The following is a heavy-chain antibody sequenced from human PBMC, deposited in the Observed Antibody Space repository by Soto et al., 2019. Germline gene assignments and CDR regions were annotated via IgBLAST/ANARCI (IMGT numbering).Heavy chain of an antibody. J-gene: IGHJ4*02. Sequence: KSSETLSLTCSVSGASISSYYYTWIRQTPGKGLEWIGYIYLGGSINYNPSFKSRIIISVDTSKSQFSVKLSSVTAADTAVYYCVRFWPPPYSDALTDYTDAFDYWGQGTLVTVSS. V-gene: IGHV4-59*08. CDR2: IYLGGSI. D-gene: IGHD3-9*01. CDR1: GASISSYY. CDR3: VRFWPPPYSDALTDYTDAFDY.